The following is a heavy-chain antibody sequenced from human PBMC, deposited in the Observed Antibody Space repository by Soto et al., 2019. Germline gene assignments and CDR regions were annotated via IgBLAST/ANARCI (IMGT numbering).Heavy chain of an antibody. CDR2: IVVGSGNT. CDR1: GFTFTSSA. D-gene: IGHD3-10*01. J-gene: IGHJ5*02. CDR3: AAFGGYSRFDP. V-gene: IGHV1-58*01. Sequence: SVKVSCKASGFTFTSSAVQWVRQARGQRLEWIGWIVVGSGNTNYAQKFQERVTITRDMSTSTAYMELSSLRSEDTAAYYCAAFGGYSRFDPWGQGTQVTVSS.